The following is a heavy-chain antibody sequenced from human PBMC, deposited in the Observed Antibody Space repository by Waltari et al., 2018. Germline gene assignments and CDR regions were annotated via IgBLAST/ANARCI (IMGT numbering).Heavy chain of an antibody. CDR3: AKSGDNYVVYFDS. J-gene: IGHJ4*02. CDR2: ISDNSGST. Sequence: EVRLLKSGGGSVQPGGSLRLSCVGSGFTFSRYAMSWVRQAPGKGLGWVSGISDNSGSTYYADSGKGRFTISRDNFKNTLFLDLNSLRAEDTAAYYCAKSGDNYVVYFDSWGQGSLVSVSS. V-gene: IGHV3-23*01. D-gene: IGHD1-1*01. CDR1: GFTFSRYA.